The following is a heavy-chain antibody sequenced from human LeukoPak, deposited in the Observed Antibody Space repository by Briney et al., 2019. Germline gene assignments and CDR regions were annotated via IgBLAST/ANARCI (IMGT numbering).Heavy chain of an antibody. V-gene: IGHV1-3*01. Sequence: ASVKVSCKASGYTFTSYAMHWVRQAPGQRLEWMGWINAGNGNTKYSQKFQGRVTITRDTSASTAYMELSSLRSEDTAVYYCARAPHDSSGYYYSYYFDYWGQGTLVTVSS. CDR1: GYTFTSYA. CDR3: ARAPHDSSGYYYSYYFDY. J-gene: IGHJ4*02. D-gene: IGHD3-22*01. CDR2: INAGNGNT.